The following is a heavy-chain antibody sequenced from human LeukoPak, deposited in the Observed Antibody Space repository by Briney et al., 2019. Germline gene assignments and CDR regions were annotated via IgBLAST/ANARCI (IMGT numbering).Heavy chain of an antibody. D-gene: IGHD5-18*01. CDR1: GLTLSGYW. V-gene: IGHV3-74*01. J-gene: IGHJ4*02. CDR3: ARARGNTYGYFEY. Sequence: GASLRLSCAASGLTLSGYWMHWVRQAPGKGLVWVSRINGDASSTSYADSVKGRFTIPRDNAKSTLYLQMNSLRVEDTAVYYCARARGNTYGYFEYWGQGTLVTVSS. CDR2: INGDASST.